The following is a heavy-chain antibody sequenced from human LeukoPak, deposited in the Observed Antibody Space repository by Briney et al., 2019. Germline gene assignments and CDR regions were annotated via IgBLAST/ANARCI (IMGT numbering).Heavy chain of an antibody. CDR3: AKGLDGYSDYDGGLFDY. CDR1: GFTFSSYA. D-gene: IGHD5-12*01. V-gene: IGHV3-23*01. J-gene: IGHJ4*02. Sequence: GGSLRLSCAASGFTFSSYAMSWVRQAPGKGLEWVSAISGSGGSTYYADSVKGRFTISRDNSKNTLYLQMNSLRAEDTAVYYCAKGLDGYSDYDGGLFDYWGQGTLVTVSS. CDR2: ISGSGGST.